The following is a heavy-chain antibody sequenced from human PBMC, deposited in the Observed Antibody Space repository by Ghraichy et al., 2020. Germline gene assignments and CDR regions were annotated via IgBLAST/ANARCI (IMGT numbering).Heavy chain of an antibody. V-gene: IGHV1-69*02. CDR3: ARVPSSSGSYPH. J-gene: IGHJ4*02. D-gene: IGHD1-26*01. CDR2: IIPILGIA. CDR1: GGTFSSYT. Sequence: SVKVSCKASGGTFSSYTISWVRQAPGQGLEWMGRIIPILGIANYPQKFQGRVTITADKSTSTAYMELSSLRSEDTAVYYCARVPSSSGSYPHWGQGTLVTVSS.